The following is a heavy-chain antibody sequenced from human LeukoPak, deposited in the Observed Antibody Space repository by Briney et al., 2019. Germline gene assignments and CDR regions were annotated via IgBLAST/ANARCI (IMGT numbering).Heavy chain of an antibody. D-gene: IGHD5-12*01. CDR2: INPNSGGT. Sequence: ASVKVSCTASGYTFTGYYMHWVRQAPGQGLEWMGWINPNSGGTNYAQKFQGRVTMTRDTSISTAYMGLSRLRSDDTAVYYCAREYGYSGYFLVYWGQGTLVTVSS. V-gene: IGHV1-2*02. CDR1: GYTFTGYY. CDR3: AREYGYSGYFLVY. J-gene: IGHJ4*02.